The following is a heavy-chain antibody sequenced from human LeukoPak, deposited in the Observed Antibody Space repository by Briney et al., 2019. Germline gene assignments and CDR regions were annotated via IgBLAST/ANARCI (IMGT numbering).Heavy chain of an antibody. CDR1: GFTFSRFW. V-gene: IGHV3-7*04. CDR2: IKPDGSEK. Sequence: VQPGGSLRLFCAASGFTFSRFWMGWVRQAPGKGLEWVANIKPDGSEKNYGDSVRGRFTISRDNARNSLYLQMNSLRAEDTAVYYCARENYFDYWGQGTLVTVSS. CDR3: ARENYFDY. J-gene: IGHJ4*02.